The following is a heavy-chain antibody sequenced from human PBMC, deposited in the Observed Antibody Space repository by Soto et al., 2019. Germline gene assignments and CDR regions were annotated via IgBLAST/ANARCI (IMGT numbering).Heavy chain of an antibody. CDR1: GGSISTNY. Sequence: SETLSLTCTVSGGSISTNYWNWIRQPPGKGLEWIGSIYFSGNTNYNPSLKSRVTMSIDTSKNQFSLKLSSLTAADTAMYYCARDVLVATLPVSYHGMDVWGQGTTVTVSS. J-gene: IGHJ6*02. CDR2: IYFSGNT. D-gene: IGHD5-12*01. V-gene: IGHV4-59*01. CDR3: ARDVLVATLPVSYHGMDV.